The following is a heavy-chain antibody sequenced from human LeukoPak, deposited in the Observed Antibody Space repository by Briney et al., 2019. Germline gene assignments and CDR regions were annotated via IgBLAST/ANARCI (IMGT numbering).Heavy chain of an antibody. CDR3: ARRGVPGYYDSSVELDY. CDR2: INPDSGGT. V-gene: IGHV1-2*06. Sequence: GASVKVYCKSSGYTFIGFYMHWVRQAPGQGLEWMGRINPDSGGTSYAQKFQGRVTMTRDTSISTAYMELSRLRSDDTAVYYCARRGVPGYYDSSVELDYWGQGTLVTVSS. J-gene: IGHJ4*02. CDR1: GYTFIGFY. D-gene: IGHD3-22*01.